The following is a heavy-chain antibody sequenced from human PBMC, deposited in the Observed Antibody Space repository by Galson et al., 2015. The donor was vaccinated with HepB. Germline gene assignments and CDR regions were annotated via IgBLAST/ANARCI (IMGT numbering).Heavy chain of an antibody. V-gene: IGHV1-3*01. CDR1: GYSFTTYP. CDR3: ARRGGGYLDY. CDR2: INVGDGNT. Sequence: SVKVSCKASGYSFTTYPMHWVRQAPGQRLEWMGWINVGDGNTIYSQTFQGRVTITRDTSATTAYMELSSLRSEDTAVYYCARRGGGYLDYWGQGTLVTVSS. D-gene: IGHD2-15*01. J-gene: IGHJ4*02.